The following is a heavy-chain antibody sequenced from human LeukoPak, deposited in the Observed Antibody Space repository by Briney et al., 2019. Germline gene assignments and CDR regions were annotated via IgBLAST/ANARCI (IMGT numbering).Heavy chain of an antibody. Sequence: ASVKVSCKASGYTFTSYGISWVRQAPGQGLEWMGGIIPIFGTANYAQKFQGRVTITTDESTSTAYMELSSLRSEDTAVYYCARGYSGYGYIDYWGQGTLVTVSS. J-gene: IGHJ4*02. D-gene: IGHD5-12*01. CDR3: ARGYSGYGYIDY. CDR1: GYTFTSYG. V-gene: IGHV1-69*05. CDR2: IIPIFGTA.